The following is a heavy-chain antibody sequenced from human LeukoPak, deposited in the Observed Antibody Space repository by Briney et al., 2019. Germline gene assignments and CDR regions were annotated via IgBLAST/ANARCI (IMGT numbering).Heavy chain of an antibody. D-gene: IGHD3-22*01. CDR1: GGSISSYY. V-gene: IGHV4-59*01. CDR2: IYYSGST. CDR3: ARHRVDYYDSSGYFSALFDY. J-gene: IGHJ4*02. Sequence: PPETLSLTCTVTGGSISSYYWSWIRQPPGKGLKWFGSIYYSGSTNYNPSLKSRVTISVGTSKNQCSLKLSSVTAADTAVYYCARHRVDYYDSSGYFSALFDYWGQGTLVTVSS.